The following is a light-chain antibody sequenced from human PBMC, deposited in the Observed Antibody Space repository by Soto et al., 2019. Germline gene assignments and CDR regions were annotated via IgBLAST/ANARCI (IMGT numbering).Light chain of an antibody. CDR1: QTISSW. CDR3: QHYNSYSEA. CDR2: KAS. Sequence: DIQMTQSPSTLSGSVGDRVTITCRASQTISSWLAWYQQKPGKAPKLLIYKASNLKSGVPSRFSGSGSGTEFTLTISSLQPDDFATYSCQHYNSYSEAFGQGTKV. J-gene: IGKJ1*01. V-gene: IGKV1-5*03.